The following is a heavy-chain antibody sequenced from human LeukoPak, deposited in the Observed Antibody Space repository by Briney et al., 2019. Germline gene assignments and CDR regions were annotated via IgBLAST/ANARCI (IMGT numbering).Heavy chain of an antibody. J-gene: IGHJ3*02. V-gene: IGHV1-46*01. D-gene: IGHD2-2*01. CDR2: INPSDGST. Sequence: ASVKVSCKASGYTFTSYYMHWVRQAPGQGLEWMGIINPSDGSTSYAQKFQGRVTMTRDTSTSTVYMELSSLRSEGTAVYYCARGIVVVPAANDEEDAFDIWGQGTMVTVSS. CDR3: ARGIVVVPAANDEEDAFDI. CDR1: GYTFTSYY.